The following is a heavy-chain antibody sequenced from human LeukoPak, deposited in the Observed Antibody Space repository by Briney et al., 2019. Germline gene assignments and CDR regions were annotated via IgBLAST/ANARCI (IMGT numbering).Heavy chain of an antibody. CDR3: ASGDYGAGSPVMRY. V-gene: IGHV4-59*08. Sequence: SETLSLTCTVSGGSISSYYWSWIRQSPGKGLEWIGYIYYSGSTYYNPSLKSRVTISVGASNNQFSLKLTSVTAADTAVYYCASGDYGAGSPVMRYWGHGTLVIVSS. CDR1: GGSISSYY. D-gene: IGHD3-10*01. J-gene: IGHJ4*01. CDR2: IYYSGST.